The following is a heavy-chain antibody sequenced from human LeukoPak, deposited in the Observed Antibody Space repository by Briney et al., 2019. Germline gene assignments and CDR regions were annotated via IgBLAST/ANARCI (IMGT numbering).Heavy chain of an antibody. V-gene: IGHV6-1*01. J-gene: IGHJ4*02. Sequence: SQTLSLTCALSGDSVSINSAAWNWIRQSPSGGLEWLGRTYYRSKWYNDYAVSVKSRITINPDTSKNQFSLQLNSVTPEDTAVYYCARARYYFDYWGQGTLVTVSS. CDR1: GDSVSINSAA. CDR3: ARARYYFDY. CDR2: TYYRSKWYN.